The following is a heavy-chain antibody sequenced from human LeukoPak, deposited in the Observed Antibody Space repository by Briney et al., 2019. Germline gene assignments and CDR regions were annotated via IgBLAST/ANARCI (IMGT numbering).Heavy chain of an antibody. V-gene: IGHV3-23*01. CDR1: GFTFSSYA. CDR2: ISGSGGST. Sequence: PGGSLRLSCAASGFTFSSYAMSWVRQAPGKGLEWVSAISGSGGSTYYADSVKGRFTISRDNAKNSLYLQMNSLRAEDTAVYYCASGNGGYVSGYFDYWGQGTLVTVSS. CDR3: ASGNGGYVSGYFDY. J-gene: IGHJ4*02. D-gene: IGHD5-12*01.